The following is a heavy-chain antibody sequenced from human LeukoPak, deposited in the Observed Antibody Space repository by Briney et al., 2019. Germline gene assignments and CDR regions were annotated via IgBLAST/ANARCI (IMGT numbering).Heavy chain of an antibody. D-gene: IGHD5-12*01. J-gene: IGHJ6*03. CDR1: GFTFDDYG. CDR2: INWNGGST. Sequence: GGSLRLSCAASGFTFDDYGMSWVRQAPGKGLERVSGINWNGGSTGYADSVKGRFTISRDNAKNSLYLQMNSLRAEDTALYYCARAGGYSGYDRHYYYYYMDVWGKGTTVTVSS. CDR3: ARAGGYSGYDRHYYYYYMDV. V-gene: IGHV3-20*04.